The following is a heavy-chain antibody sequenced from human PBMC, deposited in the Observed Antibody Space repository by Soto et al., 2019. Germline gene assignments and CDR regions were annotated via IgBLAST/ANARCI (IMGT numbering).Heavy chain of an antibody. CDR2: ISANNGNT. V-gene: IGHV1-18*01. D-gene: IGHD1-26*01. CDR3: ARDRGSYAPDH. CDR1: GYTFTSYG. J-gene: IGHJ4*02. Sequence: QVQLVQSGAEVKKPGASVKVSCKASGYTFTSYGISWVRQAPGQGLEWMGWISANNGNTNYAQKLQGRVTMTTDTSTSTASMEPRCLGSGDTAVYCCARDRGSYAPDHWGQGTLFSVSA.